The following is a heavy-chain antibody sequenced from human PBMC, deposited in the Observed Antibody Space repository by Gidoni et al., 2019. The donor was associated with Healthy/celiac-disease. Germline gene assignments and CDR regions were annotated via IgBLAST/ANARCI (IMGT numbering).Heavy chain of an antibody. J-gene: IGHJ6*02. D-gene: IGHD1-26*01. CDR1: GFPFSSYA. Sequence: EVQLLESGGGLVQPGRSLRLYCPASGFPFSSYAMSWVRQAPGKGLEWVAAISGSGGSTYYADSVKGRFTISRDNSKNTLYLQMNSLRAEDTAVYYCAKPSGSYQYYYYYGMDVWGQGTTVTVSS. CDR3: AKPSGSYQYYYYYGMDV. CDR2: ISGSGGST. V-gene: IGHV3-23*01.